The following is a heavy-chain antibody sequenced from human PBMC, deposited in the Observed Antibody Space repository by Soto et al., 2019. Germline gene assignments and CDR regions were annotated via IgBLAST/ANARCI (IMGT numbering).Heavy chain of an antibody. D-gene: IGHD5-12*01. CDR2: ISYDGSNK. V-gene: IGHV3-30*18. Sequence: QVQLVESGGGVVQPGRSLRLSCAASGFTFSSYGMHWVRQAPGKGLEWVAVISYDGSNKYYADSVKGRFTISRDNSKNTLYLQMNSLRAEDTAVYYCAKWATSLYYYGMDVWGQGTTVTVSS. J-gene: IGHJ6*02. CDR1: GFTFSSYG. CDR3: AKWATSLYYYGMDV.